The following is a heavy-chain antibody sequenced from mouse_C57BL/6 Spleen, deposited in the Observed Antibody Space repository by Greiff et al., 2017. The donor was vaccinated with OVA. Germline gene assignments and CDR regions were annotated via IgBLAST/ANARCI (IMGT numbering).Heavy chain of an antibody. J-gene: IGHJ2*01. CDR3: AREGWGLGFDY. Sequence: EVKLMESEGGLVQPGSSMKLSCTASGFTFSDYYMAWVRQVPEKGLEWVANINYDGSSTYYLDSLKSRFIISRDNAKNILYLQMSRLKSEDTATYYCAREGWGLGFDYWGKGTTLTVSS. V-gene: IGHV5-16*01. CDR2: INYDGSST. D-gene: IGHD2-4*01. CDR1: GFTFSDYY.